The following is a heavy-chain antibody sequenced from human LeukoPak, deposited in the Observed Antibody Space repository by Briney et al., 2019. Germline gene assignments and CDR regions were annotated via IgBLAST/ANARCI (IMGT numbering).Heavy chain of an antibody. CDR2: IIPIFGTA. Sequence: ASVKVSCKASGGTFSSYAIGWVRQAPGQGLEWMGGIIPIFGTANYAQKFQGRVTITADESTSTAYMELSSLRSEDTAVYYCASAPLAVAGYYYYYYMDVWGKGTTVTVSS. J-gene: IGHJ6*03. V-gene: IGHV1-69*13. CDR3: ASAPLAVAGYYYYYYMDV. D-gene: IGHD6-19*01. CDR1: GGTFSSYA.